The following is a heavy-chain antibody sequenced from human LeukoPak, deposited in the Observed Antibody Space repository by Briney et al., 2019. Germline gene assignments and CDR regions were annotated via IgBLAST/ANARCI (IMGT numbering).Heavy chain of an antibody. J-gene: IGHJ5*02. CDR2: IYYSGST. V-gene: IGHV4-59*08. Sequence: SETLSLTCTVSGGSISSYYWSWIRQPLGKGLEWIGYIYYSGSTNYNPSLKSRVTISVDTSKNQFSLKLSSVTAADTAVYYCARGSKAGIVGATSEFDPWGQGTLVTVSS. CDR1: GGSISSYY. D-gene: IGHD1-26*01. CDR3: ARGSKAGIVGATSEFDP.